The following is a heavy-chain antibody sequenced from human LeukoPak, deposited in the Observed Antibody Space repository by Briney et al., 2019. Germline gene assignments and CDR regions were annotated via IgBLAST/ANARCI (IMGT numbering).Heavy chain of an antibody. J-gene: IGHJ3*02. CDR1: GGSISSGSYY. D-gene: IGHD3-22*01. CDR2: IYTSGST. V-gene: IGHV4-61*02. CDR3: ARGDGYYDSSGYYDI. Sequence: SETLSLTCTVSGGSISSGSYYWSWIRQPAGKGLEWIGRIYTSGSTNYNPSLKSRVTISVDTSKNQFSLKLSSVTAADTAVYYCARGDGYYDSSGYYDIWGQGTMVTVSS.